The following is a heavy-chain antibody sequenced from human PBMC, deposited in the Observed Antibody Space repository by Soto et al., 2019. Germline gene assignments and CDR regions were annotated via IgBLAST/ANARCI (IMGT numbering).Heavy chain of an antibody. CDR1: GYTFTSYA. Sequence: ASVKVSCKASGYTFTSYAMHWVRQAPGQRLEWMGWINVGNGNTKYSQKFQGRVTITRDTFASTAYMELSSLRSEDAAVYYCARGVISGGYFDGLQIFDDCGKGTLVPVSS. J-gene: IGHJ4*02. D-gene: IGHD3-9*01. V-gene: IGHV1-3*01. CDR2: INVGNGNT. CDR3: ARGVISGGYFDGLQIFDD.